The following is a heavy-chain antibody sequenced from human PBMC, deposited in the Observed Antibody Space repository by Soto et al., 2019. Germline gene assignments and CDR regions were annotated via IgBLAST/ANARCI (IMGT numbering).Heavy chain of an antibody. J-gene: IGHJ5*02. CDR2: INYSGST. CDR3: ARKMPTMIVVVIQNWFDP. D-gene: IGHD3-22*01. CDR1: GGYISSSNYY. V-gene: IGHV4-39*07. Sequence: SETLSLTCTVSGGYISSSNYYWGWMRPPPGKGLEWIGEINYSGSTNYNPSLKSRVTISVDTSKNQFSLKLSSVTAADTAVYYCARKMPTMIVVVIQNWFDPWGQGTLVTVSS.